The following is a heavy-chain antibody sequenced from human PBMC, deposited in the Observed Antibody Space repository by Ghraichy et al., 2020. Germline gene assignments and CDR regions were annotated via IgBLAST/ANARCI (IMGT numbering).Heavy chain of an antibody. CDR2: ISADGSGT. V-gene: IGHV3-23*01. Sequence: GSLRLSCAASGFTFNNYAMSWVRQAPGKGLEWVSGISADGSGTYYADSVRGRFTISRDNSRDTVYLQMKGLRVEDTAVYYCGKDLRRDWLGPWGQGTLVTVSS. J-gene: IGHJ5*02. CDR3: GKDLRRDWLGP. CDR1: GFTFNNYA.